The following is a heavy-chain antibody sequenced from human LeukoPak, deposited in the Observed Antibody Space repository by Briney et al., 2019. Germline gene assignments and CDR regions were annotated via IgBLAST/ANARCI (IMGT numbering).Heavy chain of an antibody. CDR1: GFTFSSYG. Sequence: GGTLRLSCAASGFTFSSYGMSWVRQAPGKGLEWVSAISGSGGSTYYADSVKGRFTISRDNSKNTLYLQMNSLRAEDTAVYYCAKDHFYGSGSYSPFDYWGQGTLVTVSS. CDR3: AKDHFYGSGSYSPFDY. V-gene: IGHV3-23*01. D-gene: IGHD3-10*01. J-gene: IGHJ4*02. CDR2: ISGSGGST.